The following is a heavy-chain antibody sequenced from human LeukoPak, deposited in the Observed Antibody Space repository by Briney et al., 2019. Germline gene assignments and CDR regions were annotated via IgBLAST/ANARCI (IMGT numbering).Heavy chain of an antibody. CDR2: ISGSGGST. CDR1: GFTFSSYA. V-gene: IGHV3-23*01. D-gene: IGHD2-2*01. Sequence: GGSLRLSCAASGFTFSSYAMSWVRQAPGKGLEWVSAISGSGGSTYYADSVKGRFTISRDNSKNTLFLQMNSLRAEDTAVYYCAKGPHCSSATCYTYYFDSWGQGTLVTVSS. J-gene: IGHJ4*02. CDR3: AKGPHCSSATCYTYYFDS.